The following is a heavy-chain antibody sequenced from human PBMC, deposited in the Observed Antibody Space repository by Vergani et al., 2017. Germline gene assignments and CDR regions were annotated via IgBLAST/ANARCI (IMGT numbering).Heavy chain of an antibody. V-gene: IGHV3-30-3*01. Sequence: QFRLVQSGGGVVQPGRSLTLPCVDSGLYFSGFSMEWVRQAPGKGLEWVAVISHDGVKTFYAGSVKGRFSISRDNSKNTLYLQLNSLTVDDTAIYYCARIGVGWSYVNGLDSWGHGVLVTVSS. D-gene: IGHD3-16*01. CDR3: ARIGVGWSYVNGLDS. CDR1: GLYFSGFS. CDR2: ISHDGVKT. J-gene: IGHJ5*01.